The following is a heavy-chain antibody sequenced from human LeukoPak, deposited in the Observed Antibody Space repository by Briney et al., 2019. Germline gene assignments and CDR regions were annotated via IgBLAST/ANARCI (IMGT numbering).Heavy chain of an antibody. Sequence: SETLSLTCTVSGGSISSGSYYWSWIRQPAGKGLEWIGRIYTSGSTNYNPSLKSRVTISVDTSKNQFSLKLSSVTAADTAVYYCARELRYSGSYLDYWGQGTLVTVSS. CDR1: GGSISSGSYY. CDR3: ARELRYSGSYLDY. CDR2: IYTSGST. V-gene: IGHV4-61*02. D-gene: IGHD1-26*01. J-gene: IGHJ4*02.